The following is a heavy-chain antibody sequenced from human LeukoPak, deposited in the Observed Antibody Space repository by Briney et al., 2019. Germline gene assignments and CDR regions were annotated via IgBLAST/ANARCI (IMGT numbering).Heavy chain of an antibody. CDR1: GFTFSSYG. J-gene: IGHJ4*02. CDR2: ISGSGGSI. D-gene: IGHD2-15*01. V-gene: IGHV3-23*01. Sequence: PGGTLRLSCAASGFTFSSYGMNWVRQAPGKGLEWVSGISGSGGSIYYADSVKGRFTISRDNSKNTLFLQMNSLRAEHTAVYYCAKGPGYCSGGSCYTSHYWGQGTLVTVSS. CDR3: AKGPGYCSGGSCYTSHY.